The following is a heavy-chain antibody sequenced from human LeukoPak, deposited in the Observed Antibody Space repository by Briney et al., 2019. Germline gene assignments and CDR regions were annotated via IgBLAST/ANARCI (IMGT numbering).Heavy chain of an antibody. CDR2: IYYIGST. Sequence: SQTLSLTCTVSGCSIRSYYWSWIRQPPGKGLECIGYIYYIGSTNYNPSLKSRVTISLDTSKSQFSLKLTSVTPADTAVYYCARGGIVGSRTNWFDPWGQGILVTVSS. V-gene: IGHV4-59*01. CDR1: GCSIRSYY. J-gene: IGHJ5*02. CDR3: ARGGIVGSRTNWFDP. D-gene: IGHD1-26*01.